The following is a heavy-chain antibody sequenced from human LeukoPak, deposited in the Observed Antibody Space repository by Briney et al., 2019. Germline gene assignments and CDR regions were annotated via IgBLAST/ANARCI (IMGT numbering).Heavy chain of an antibody. CDR2: IKSDGSTT. Sequence: GGSLRLTCAASGFTFSSYWLHGVRQAPGKGLVWVSRIKSDGSTTNYADSMKGRFTISRDNAKNTLYLQMNSLRAEDTAVYYCARGYIYGYDYWGQGTLVTVSS. V-gene: IGHV3-74*01. CDR3: ARGYIYGYDY. CDR1: GFTFSSYW. J-gene: IGHJ4*02. D-gene: IGHD5-18*01.